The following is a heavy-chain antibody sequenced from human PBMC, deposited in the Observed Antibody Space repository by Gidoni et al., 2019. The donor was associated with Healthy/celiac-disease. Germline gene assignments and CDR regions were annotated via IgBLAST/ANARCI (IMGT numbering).Heavy chain of an antibody. Sequence: QITLKASGPTLVKPTQTLTLTCTFSGFSLSTSGVGGGWIRQPPGKALEWLALIYWDDDKRYSPSLKSRLTITKDTSKNQVVLTMTNMDPVDTATYYCAHSRGYCSSTSCYSYGMDVWGQGTTVTVSS. CDR2: IYWDDDK. J-gene: IGHJ6*02. D-gene: IGHD2-2*01. V-gene: IGHV2-5*02. CDR1: GFSLSTSGVG. CDR3: AHSRGYCSSTSCYSYGMDV.